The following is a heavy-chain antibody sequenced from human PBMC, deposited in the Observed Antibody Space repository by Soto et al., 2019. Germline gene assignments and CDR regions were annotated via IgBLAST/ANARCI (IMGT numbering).Heavy chain of an antibody. CDR1: GYTFTSYG. V-gene: IGHV1-3*01. J-gene: IGHJ6*02. D-gene: IGHD3-22*01. CDR2: INAGNGNT. CDR3: ARDPNDSSAYYHHYYYGMDV. Sequence: QIQLMQSWAEVKKPGASVKVSCKASGYTFTSYGIHWVRQAPGQRLEWTGWINAGNGNTKYSEKFQGRVTITRDTSASTAYLEPSSLRSEDTAVYYCARDPNDSSAYYHHYYYGMDVWGQGTTVTVSS.